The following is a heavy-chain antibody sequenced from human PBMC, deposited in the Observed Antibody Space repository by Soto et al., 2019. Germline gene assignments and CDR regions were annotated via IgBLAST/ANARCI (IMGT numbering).Heavy chain of an antibody. CDR1: GFTFSGSA. V-gene: IGHV3-73*01. J-gene: IGHJ2*01. D-gene: IGHD5-12*01. Sequence: EVQLVESGGGLVQPGGSLKLSCAASGFTFSGSAMHWVRLASGKGLEWVGRIRSKANTYATAYAASVKGRFTISRDNSKNTEYLQMDILKNEDTAVYYCSRPYPGVGGYSGDDLDWYFDLWGRGTLVTVSS. CDR2: IRSKANTYAT. CDR3: SRPYPGVGGYSGDDLDWYFDL.